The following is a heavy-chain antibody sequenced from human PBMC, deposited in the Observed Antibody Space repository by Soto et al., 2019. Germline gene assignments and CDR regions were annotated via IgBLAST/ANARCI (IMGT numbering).Heavy chain of an antibody. CDR1: GDSINTYY. V-gene: IGHV4-4*07. CDR3: ARGPGGFGDFSLDY. CDR2: IYSGGST. D-gene: IGHD3-10*01. J-gene: IGHJ4*02. Sequence: SETLSLTCTVSGDSINTYYWSWIRQPAGKGLEWIGRIYSGGSTNYNPSLKSRVTMSVDTSKNQFSLKLTSVAAADTAVYYCARGPGGFGDFSLDYWGQGTLVTVSS.